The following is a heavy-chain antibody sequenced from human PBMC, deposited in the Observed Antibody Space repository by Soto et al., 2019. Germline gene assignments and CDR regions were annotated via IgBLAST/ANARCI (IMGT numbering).Heavy chain of an antibody. CDR3: ARFYMVRGVMGAFDI. D-gene: IGHD3-10*01. V-gene: IGHV4-31*03. Sequence: QVQLQESGPGLVKPSQTLSLTCTVSGGSISSGGYYWSWIRQHPGKGLEWSGYICYIGSTYYNPSLKSRVAISVDTSKSQFSLKLSSVTAADSAVYYCARFYMVRGVMGAFDIWGQGTMVTVSS. J-gene: IGHJ3*02. CDR1: GGSISSGGYY. CDR2: ICYIGST.